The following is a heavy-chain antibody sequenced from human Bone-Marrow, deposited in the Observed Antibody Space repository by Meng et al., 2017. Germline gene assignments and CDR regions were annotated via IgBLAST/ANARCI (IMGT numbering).Heavy chain of an antibody. CDR1: GGSISSGTYY. CDR2: IHYSGST. J-gene: IGHJ5*02. D-gene: IGHD3-22*01. CDR3: ARYVFDSSSLYSNWFDP. Sequence: QVQLQESGPGLVKPPQTLSLTGTVSGGSISSGTYYWGWIRQLPGKGLEWIAYIHYSGSTYYSPSLKSRVTISVDTSKNQLSLKLSSMTAADTAVYYCARYVFDSSSLYSNWFDPWGQGTLVTVSS. V-gene: IGHV4-31*03.